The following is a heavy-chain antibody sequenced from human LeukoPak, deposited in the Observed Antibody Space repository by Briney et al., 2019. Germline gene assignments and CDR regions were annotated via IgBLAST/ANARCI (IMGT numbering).Heavy chain of an antibody. D-gene: IGHD6-13*01. CDR1: GGSISSYY. V-gene: IGHV4-59*01. J-gene: IGHJ4*02. Sequence: SETLSLTCTVSGGSISSYYWSWIRQPPGKGLEWIVYIYYSGSTNYNPSLKSRVTISVDTSKNQCSLKLSSVTAADTAVYYCARGEYSSSWYRPYYFDYWGQGTLVTVSS. CDR3: ARGEYSSSWYRPYYFDY. CDR2: IYYSGST.